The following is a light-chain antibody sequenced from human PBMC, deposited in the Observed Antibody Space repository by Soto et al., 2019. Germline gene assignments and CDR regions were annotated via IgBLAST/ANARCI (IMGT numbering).Light chain of an antibody. CDR3: QQTYSIPLT. CDR1: QKIGTS. V-gene: IGKV1-39*01. J-gene: IGKJ4*01. CDR2: SIS. Sequence: DIQMTQSPSSLSASVGDRVTITCRASQKIGTSLNWYQQKSGQAPKLLISSISNLQSGVPSRFSGSGSGTDFTFTISSLQAEDFATYFCQQTYSIPLTFGGGTKVDNK.